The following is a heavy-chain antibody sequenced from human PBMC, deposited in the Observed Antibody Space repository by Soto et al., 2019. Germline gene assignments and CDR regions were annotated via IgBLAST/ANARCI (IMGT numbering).Heavy chain of an antibody. CDR2: IYSSGTT. D-gene: IGHD1-7*01. V-gene: IGHV3-66*01. J-gene: IGHJ4*02. CDR1: GFSVSSSY. Sequence: ELQLVESGGGLVQPGGSLRLSCIISGFSVSSSYMSWVRQGPGKGLEWVSIIYSSGTTYYADSVKGRFTISRDSSKNTLDVQMNSLRAEDTAVYYCASLVKYGNYPDYFEYWGQGTLVTVSS. CDR3: ASLVKYGNYPDYFEY.